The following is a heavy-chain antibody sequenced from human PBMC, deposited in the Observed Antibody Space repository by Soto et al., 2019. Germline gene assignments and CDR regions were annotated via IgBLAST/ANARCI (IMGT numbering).Heavy chain of an antibody. CDR1: GFTFSSYG. V-gene: IGHV3-30*18. CDR2: ISYDGSNK. CDR3: AKDWAGWELRHYYGMDV. D-gene: IGHD1-26*01. J-gene: IGHJ6*02. Sequence: QVQLVESGGGVVQPGRSLRLSCAASGFTFSSYGMHWVRQAPGKGLEWVAVISYDGSNKYYADSVKGRFTISRDNSKNTLYLQMTSLRAEDTAVYYCAKDWAGWELRHYYGMDVWGQGTTVTVSS.